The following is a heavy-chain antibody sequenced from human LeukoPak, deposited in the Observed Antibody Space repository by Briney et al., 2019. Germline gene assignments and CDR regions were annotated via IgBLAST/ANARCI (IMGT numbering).Heavy chain of an antibody. CDR3: ATPAPVVVAGTWLGCDY. D-gene: IGHD6-19*01. CDR2: ISGSGGST. CDR1: GFTFSSYA. Sequence: QPGGSLRLSCAASGFTFSSYAMSWVRQAPGKGLEWVSAISGSGGSTYYADSVKGRFTISRDNSKNTLYLQMNSLRAEDTAVYYCATPAPVVVAGTWLGCDYWGQGTLVTVSS. J-gene: IGHJ4*02. V-gene: IGHV3-23*01.